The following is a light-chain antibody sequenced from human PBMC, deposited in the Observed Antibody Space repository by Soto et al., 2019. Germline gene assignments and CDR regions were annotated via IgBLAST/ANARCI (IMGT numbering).Light chain of an antibody. J-gene: IGKJ1*01. V-gene: IGKV1-5*03. CDR2: RAS. CDR3: QQYDRASWT. CDR1: QSISSW. Sequence: DIQMTQSPSTLSASVGDRVIITCRASQSISSWLAWYQQKPGKAPNLLIYRASTLKSGIPSRFSGSGSGTEFTLTISSLQPDDFATYYCQQYDRASWTFAQGTKVEI.